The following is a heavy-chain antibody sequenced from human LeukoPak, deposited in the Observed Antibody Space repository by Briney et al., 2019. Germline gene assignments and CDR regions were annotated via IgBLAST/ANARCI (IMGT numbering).Heavy chain of an antibody. Sequence: ASVKVSCKASGGTFSSSAITWVRLAPGQGLEWMGWINPKSGGTHYAQKSQGRVSMTRDTSINTVHLELSSLKTNDTAVYYCARTREGVWGSYSPWGQGTLVTVSS. D-gene: IGHD3-16*01. CDR2: INPKSGGT. J-gene: IGHJ4*02. CDR1: GGTFSSSA. CDR3: ARTREGVWGSYSP. V-gene: IGHV1-2*02.